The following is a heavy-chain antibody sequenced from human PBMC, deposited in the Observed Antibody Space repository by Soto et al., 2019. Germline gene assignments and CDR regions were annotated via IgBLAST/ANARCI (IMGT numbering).Heavy chain of an antibody. Sequence: SETLSLTCAVSGGSISSSNWWSWVRHPPGKGLEWIGEIYHSGSTNYNPSLKSRVTISVDKSKNQFSLKLSSVTAADTAVYYCARGRGPVKRFLEWLSKPNWFDPWGQGTLVTVSS. CDR3: ARGRGPVKRFLEWLSKPNWFDP. V-gene: IGHV4-4*02. D-gene: IGHD3-3*01. CDR2: IYHSGST. CDR1: GGSISSSNW. J-gene: IGHJ5*02.